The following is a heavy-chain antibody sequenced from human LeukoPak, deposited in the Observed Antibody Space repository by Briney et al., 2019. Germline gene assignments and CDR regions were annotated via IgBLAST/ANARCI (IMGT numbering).Heavy chain of an antibody. CDR3: ARERRFLEWLPEDYFDY. J-gene: IGHJ4*02. CDR1: GGSISSYY. D-gene: IGHD3-3*01. CDR2: IYYSGST. Sequence: SEALSLTCTVSGGSISSYYWSWIRQPPGKGLEWIGYIYYSGSTNYNPSLKSRVTISVDTSKNQFSLKLSSVTAADTAVYYCARERRFLEWLPEDYFDYWGQGTLVTVSS. V-gene: IGHV4-59*01.